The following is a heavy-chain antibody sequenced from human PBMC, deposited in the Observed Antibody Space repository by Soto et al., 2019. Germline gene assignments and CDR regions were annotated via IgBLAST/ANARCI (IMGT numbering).Heavy chain of an antibody. V-gene: IGHV1-8*01. J-gene: IGHJ6*02. Sequence: ASVKVSCKASGYTFTSYDINWVRQATGQGLEWMGWMNPNSGNTGYAQKFQGRVTMTRNTSISTAYMELSSLRSEDTAVYYCATDTLEPKPNYYYCLHVWGQGTTLTVSS. CDR1: GYTFTSYD. CDR2: MNPNSGNT. D-gene: IGHD3-9*01. CDR3: ATDTLEPKPNYYYCLHV.